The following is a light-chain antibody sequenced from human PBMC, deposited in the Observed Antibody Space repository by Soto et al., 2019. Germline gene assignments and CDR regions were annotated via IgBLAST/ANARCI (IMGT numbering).Light chain of an antibody. CDR3: QQSYSTPHT. J-gene: IGKJ5*01. CDR2: AAS. V-gene: IGKV1-39*01. Sequence: IQMTQAPSSLSASLGDRVIITCRASQTISSHLNWYQQKPGKAPNLLVYAASSLQSGVPSRFTGSGSGTDFTLTISSLQPEDFATYYCQQSYSTPHTFGQGTRLEIK. CDR1: QTISSH.